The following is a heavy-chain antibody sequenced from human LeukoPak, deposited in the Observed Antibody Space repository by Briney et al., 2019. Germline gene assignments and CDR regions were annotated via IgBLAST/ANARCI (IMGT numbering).Heavy chain of an antibody. CDR1: GDSVSSNRAI. J-gene: IGHJ4*02. D-gene: IGHD6-6*01. CDR3: ARAGAGSSAFLFDS. V-gene: IGHV6-1*01. Sequence: SQTLSLTCAISGDSVSSNRAIWHWIRQSPSGGLEWLGRTYYRSKWYDDCAVFVKGRITINPDTSHNQFSLHLNSVTPEDTAVYYCARAGAGSSAFLFDSWGQGTLVTVSS. CDR2: TYYRSKWYD.